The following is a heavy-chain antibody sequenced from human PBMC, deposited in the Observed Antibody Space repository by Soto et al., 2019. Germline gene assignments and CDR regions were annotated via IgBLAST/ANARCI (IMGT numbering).Heavy chain of an antibody. Sequence: QMEQSGAEVRKPGSSVKVSCKPTGGSLTSYRMAWVRQAPGQGFEWMGGIIPIHGTTEYAQKFQRRVTITADESTFRATLEMTGLTSEDTAVYYCARGWGLVSWGQGTLVTVSS. J-gene: IGHJ4*02. CDR3: ARGWGLVS. V-gene: IGHV1-69*01. D-gene: IGHD3-16*01. CDR2: IIPIHGTT. CDR1: GGSLTSYR.